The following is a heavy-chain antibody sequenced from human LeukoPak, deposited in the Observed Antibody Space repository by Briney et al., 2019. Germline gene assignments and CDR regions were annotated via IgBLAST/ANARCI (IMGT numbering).Heavy chain of an antibody. V-gene: IGHV3-74*01. CDR2: INSDGSST. Sequence: GGSLRLSCAAYGFTFSSYWMHWVRHAPGKGLVRVSRINSDGSSTSYVDSVKGRFTASRDNAKNTLYLQMNSLRAEDTAVYYCARVAAAGTLDYWGQGTLVTVSS. J-gene: IGHJ4*02. D-gene: IGHD6-13*01. CDR1: GFTFSSYW. CDR3: ARVAAAGTLDY.